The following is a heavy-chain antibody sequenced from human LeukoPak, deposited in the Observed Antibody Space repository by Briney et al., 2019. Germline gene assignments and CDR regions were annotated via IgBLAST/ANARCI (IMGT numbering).Heavy chain of an antibody. CDR1: GYTFTSYG. V-gene: IGHV1-18*01. CDR3: ARDQGYCSSTSCYILDWFDP. CDR2: ISAYNGNT. J-gene: IGHJ5*02. Sequence: ASVKVSCKASGYTFTSYGISWVRQAPGQGLEWMGWISAYNGNTNYAQKLQGRVTMTPDTSTSTAYMELRSMRSDDTAVYYCARDQGYCSSTSCYILDWFDPWGQGTLVTVSS. D-gene: IGHD2-2*01.